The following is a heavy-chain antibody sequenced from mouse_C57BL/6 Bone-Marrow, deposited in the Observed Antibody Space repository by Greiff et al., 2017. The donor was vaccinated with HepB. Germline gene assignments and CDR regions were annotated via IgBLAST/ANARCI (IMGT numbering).Heavy chain of an antibody. V-gene: IGHV2-2*01. CDR1: GFSLTSYG. CDR2: MWSGGST. D-gene: IGHD3-2*02. Sequence: VQLQQSGPGLVQPSQSLSITCTVSGFSLTSYGVHWVRQSPGKGLEWLGVMWSGGSTDYNAAFISRLSISKDNSKSQVFFKMNSLQADDTAIYYCASIDSSGFAYWGQGTLVTVSA. CDR3: ASIDSSGFAY. J-gene: IGHJ3*01.